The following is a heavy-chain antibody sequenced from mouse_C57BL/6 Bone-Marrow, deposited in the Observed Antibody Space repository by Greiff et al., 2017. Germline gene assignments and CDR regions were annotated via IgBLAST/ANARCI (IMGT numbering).Heavy chain of an antibody. V-gene: IGHV1-80*01. D-gene: IGHD3-1*01. CDR2: IYPGDGDT. Sequence: HVQLQPSWAELVKPGASVKISCKASGYAFSSYWMNWVKQRPGKGLEWIGQIYPGDGDTNYNGKFKGKATLTADKSSSTAYMQLSSLTSEDSAVYFCARSGTSGYFDVWGTGTTVTVSS. J-gene: IGHJ1*03. CDR1: GYAFSSYW. CDR3: ARSGTSGYFDV.